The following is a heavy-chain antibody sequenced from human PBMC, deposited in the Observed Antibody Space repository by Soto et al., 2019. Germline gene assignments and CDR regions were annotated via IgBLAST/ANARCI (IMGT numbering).Heavy chain of an antibody. J-gene: IGHJ2*01. V-gene: IGHV1-18*01. CDR1: GYTFGDYA. CDR2: ISASTRNT. CDR3: VRCYCSVGSCYACWHFDL. Sequence: QVQLVQSGGEVKKPGASVKVSCQASGYTFGDYAISWVRQAPGQGLEWMGWISASTRNTDQAQNFQGRVIMTLDTSTNTAYMELRSVRSDDTAVYYCVRCYCSVGSCYACWHFDLWGRGTLVTVSA. D-gene: IGHD2-15*01.